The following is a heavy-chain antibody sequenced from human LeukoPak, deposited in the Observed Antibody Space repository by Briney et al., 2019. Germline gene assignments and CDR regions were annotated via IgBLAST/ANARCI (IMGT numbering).Heavy chain of an antibody. Sequence: GGSLRLSCAASGFTFSSYEMNWVRQAPGKGLEWVSYISSSGSTIYYADSVKGRFTISRDNAKNPLYLQMNSLRAEDTAVYYCASSRYCSSTSCYVENLFNFDYWGQGTLVTVSS. CDR1: GFTFSSYE. CDR2: ISSSGSTI. D-gene: IGHD2-2*01. V-gene: IGHV3-48*03. CDR3: ASSRYCSSTSCYVENLFNFDY. J-gene: IGHJ4*02.